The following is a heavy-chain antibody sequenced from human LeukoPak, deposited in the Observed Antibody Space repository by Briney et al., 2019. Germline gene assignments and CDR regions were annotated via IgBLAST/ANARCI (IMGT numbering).Heavy chain of an antibody. V-gene: IGHV4-61*02. D-gene: IGHD3-22*01. CDR2: IYTSGST. CDR1: GGSISSGSYY. Sequence: PSQTLSLTCTVSGGSISSGSYYWSWIRQPAGKGLEWIGRIYTSGSTNYNPSLKSRVTISVDTSKNQFSLKLSSVTAADTAVYYCARDNCDSSGYYSLRWFDHWGQGTLVTVSS. CDR3: ARDNCDSSGYYSLRWFDH. J-gene: IGHJ5*02.